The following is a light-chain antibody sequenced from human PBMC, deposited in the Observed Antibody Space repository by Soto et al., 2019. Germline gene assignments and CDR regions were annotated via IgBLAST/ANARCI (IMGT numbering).Light chain of an antibody. CDR2: EVN. Sequence: QSVLTQPPSASGSPGQSVAISCTGTTGDIGNYNFVSWYQQHPGKAPKLLIFEVNKRPSGVPDRFSGYKSGNTASLTGSGLHAEDEADYDWSVQGGNSPYVFGTGTKLTVL. CDR3: SVQGGNSPYV. V-gene: IGLV2-8*01. J-gene: IGLJ1*01. CDR1: TGDIGNYNF.